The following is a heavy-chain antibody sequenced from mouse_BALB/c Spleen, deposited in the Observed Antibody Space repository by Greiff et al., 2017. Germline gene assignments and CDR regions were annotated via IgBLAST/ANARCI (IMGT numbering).Heavy chain of an antibody. CDR2: ISSGGST. Sequence: EVKLMESGGGLVKPGGSLKLSCAASGFTFSSYAMSWVRQTPEKRLEWVASISSGGSTYYPDSVKGRFTISRDNARNILYLQMSSLRSEDTAMYYCARDDGYYSYWGQGTTLTVSS. D-gene: IGHD2-3*01. J-gene: IGHJ2*01. V-gene: IGHV5-6-5*01. CDR1: GFTFSSYA. CDR3: ARDDGYYSY.